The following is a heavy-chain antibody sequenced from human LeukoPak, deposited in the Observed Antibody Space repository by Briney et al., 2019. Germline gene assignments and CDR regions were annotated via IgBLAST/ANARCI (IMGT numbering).Heavy chain of an antibody. D-gene: IGHD3-10*01. V-gene: IGHV3-43*02. J-gene: IGHJ6*02. Sequence: SGGSLRLSCAASGFTFDDYGMHWVRQAPGKGLEWVSVINGVGDITYYADSVKGRFTISRDNSKNSLYLQMNSLRTEGTALYYCAKDSRYYGSGSYYQNYYGMDVWGQGTTVTVSS. CDR3: AKDSRYYGSGSYYQNYYGMDV. CDR2: INGVGDIT. CDR1: GFTFDDYG.